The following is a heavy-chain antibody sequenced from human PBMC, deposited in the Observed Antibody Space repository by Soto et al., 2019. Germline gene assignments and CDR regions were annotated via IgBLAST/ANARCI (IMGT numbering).Heavy chain of an antibody. D-gene: IGHD2-21*02. CDR2: ISYDGSNK. CDR1: GFTFSSYA. V-gene: IGHV3-30-3*01. CDR3: ARDHIVVVTAISGHTDSSNWFDP. J-gene: IGHJ5*02. Sequence: PGGSLRLSCAASGFTFSSYAMHWVRQAPGKGLEWVAVISYDGSNKYYADSVKGRFTISRDNSKNTLYLQMNSLRAEDTAVYYCARDHIVVVTAISGHTDSSNWFDPWGQGTLVTVSS.